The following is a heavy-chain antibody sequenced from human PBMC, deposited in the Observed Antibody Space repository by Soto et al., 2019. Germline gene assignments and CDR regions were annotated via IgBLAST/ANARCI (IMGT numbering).Heavy chain of an antibody. V-gene: IGHV4-59*01. CDR2: IYYSGST. D-gene: IGHD3-3*01. J-gene: IGHJ5*02. CDR3: ARGYDSWSGLNWFDP. Sequence: SETLSLTCTVSGGSISSYYWSWIRQPPGKGLEWIGYIYYSGSTNYNPSLKSRVTISVDTSKNQFSLKLSSVTAADTAVYYCARGYDSWSGLNWFDPWGQGTLVTVSS. CDR1: GGSISSYY.